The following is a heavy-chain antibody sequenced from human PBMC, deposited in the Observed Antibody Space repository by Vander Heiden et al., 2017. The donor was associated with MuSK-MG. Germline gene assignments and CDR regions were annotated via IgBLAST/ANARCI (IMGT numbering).Heavy chain of an antibody. J-gene: IGHJ5*02. D-gene: IGHD3-3*01. CDR1: DGSFSGYY. CDR2: INHSGST. Sequence: QVQLQQWGAGLLKPSETLSLTCAVYDGSFSGYYWRWIRQPPGKGLEWSGEINHSGSTNYNPSLKSRVTISVDTSKNQFSLKMSSVTAADTAVYYCARGDYDFWSGYLDNWFDPWGQGTLVTVSS. V-gene: IGHV4-34*01. CDR3: ARGDYDFWSGYLDNWFDP.